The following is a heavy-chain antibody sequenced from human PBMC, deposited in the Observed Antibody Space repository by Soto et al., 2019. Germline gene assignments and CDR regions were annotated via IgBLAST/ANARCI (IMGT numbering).Heavy chain of an antibody. D-gene: IGHD2-21*02. V-gene: IGHV4-30-2*01. CDR3: ARSCSGGDAYFDY. J-gene: IGHJ4*02. Sequence: KTSETLSLTCAVSGGSISSGGYAWAWIRQPPGKGLEWVGYIYQSGSTYYNPSLKSRVTIAADRSKNQSSLNLASVTAADTAVYYCARSCSGGDAYFDYWGQGTVVTVSS. CDR1: GGSISSGGYA. CDR2: IYQSGST.